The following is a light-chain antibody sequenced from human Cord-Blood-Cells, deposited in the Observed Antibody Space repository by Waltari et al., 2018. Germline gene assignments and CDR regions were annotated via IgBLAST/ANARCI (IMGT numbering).Light chain of an antibody. CDR3: CSYAGSRV. J-gene: IGLJ3*02. CDR2: EVS. CDR1: SSDVGSYNL. V-gene: IGLV2-23*02. Sequence: QSALTQPASVSGSPGQSITISCPGTSSDVGSYNLVSWYQQHPGKAPKLMIYEVSKLPSGVSNRFSGSKSGNTASLTISGLQAEDEADYYCCSYAGSRVFGGGTKLTVL.